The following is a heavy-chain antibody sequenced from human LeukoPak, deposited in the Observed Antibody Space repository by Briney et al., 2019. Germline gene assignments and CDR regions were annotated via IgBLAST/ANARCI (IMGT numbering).Heavy chain of an antibody. CDR3: ARDSYYYDSSDAFDI. V-gene: IGHV1-18*01. Sequence: ASVKVSCKASGYTFTSYGISWVRQAPGQGLEWMGWISAYNGNTNYAQKLQGRVTMTTDTSTSTAYMELRSLRSDDTAVYYCARDSYYYDSSDAFDIWGQGTMVTVSS. CDR2: ISAYNGNT. D-gene: IGHD3-22*01. J-gene: IGHJ3*02. CDR1: GYTFTSYG.